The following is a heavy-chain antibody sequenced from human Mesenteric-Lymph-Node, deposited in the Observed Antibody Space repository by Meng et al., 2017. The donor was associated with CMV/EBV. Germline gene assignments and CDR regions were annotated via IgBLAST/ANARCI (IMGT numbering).Heavy chain of an antibody. Sequence: GGSLRLSCAASGFTFSSYEMNWVRQAPGKGLEWVSYISSSGSTIYYADSVKGRFTISRDNAKNSLFLQMNSLRAEDTAVYYCARVTGDYDHYYGMDVWGQGTAVTVSS. CDR2: ISSSGSTI. CDR1: GFTFSSYE. J-gene: IGHJ6*02. D-gene: IGHD4-17*01. CDR3: ARVTGDYDHYYGMDV. V-gene: IGHV3-48*03.